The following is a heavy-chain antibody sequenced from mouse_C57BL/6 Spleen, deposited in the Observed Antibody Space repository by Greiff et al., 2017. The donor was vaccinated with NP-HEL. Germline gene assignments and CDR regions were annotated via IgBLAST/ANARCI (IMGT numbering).Heavy chain of an antibody. D-gene: IGHD1-1*01. CDR3: ARESYYGMSYWYFDV. Sequence: EVQLQESGPGMVKPSKSLSLTCTVTGYSITSGYDWHWIRHFPGNILEWMGYISYSGSTNYNPSLKSRISITHDTSKNQFFMKLNYVTTEDTATYYFARESYYGMSYWYFDVWGTGTTVTVSS. J-gene: IGHJ1*03. CDR2: ISYSGST. V-gene: IGHV3-1*01. CDR1: GYSITSGYD.